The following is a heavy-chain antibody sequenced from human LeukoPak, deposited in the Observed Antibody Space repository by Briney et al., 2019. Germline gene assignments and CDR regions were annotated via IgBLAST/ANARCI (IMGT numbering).Heavy chain of an antibody. CDR3: ARSIVVVTSDAFDI. V-gene: IGHV4-4*02. Sequence: GSLRLSCAASGLSFTNVWMSWVRQPPGKGLEWIGEIYHSGSTNYNPSLKSRVTISVDKSKNQFSLKLSSVTAADTAVYYCARSIVVVTSDAFDIWGQGTMVTVSS. CDR1: GLSFTNVW. D-gene: IGHD3-22*01. J-gene: IGHJ3*02. CDR2: IYHSGST.